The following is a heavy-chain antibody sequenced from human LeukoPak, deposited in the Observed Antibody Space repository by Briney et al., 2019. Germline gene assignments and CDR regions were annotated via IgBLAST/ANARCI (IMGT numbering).Heavy chain of an antibody. J-gene: IGHJ4*02. D-gene: IGHD3-22*01. CDR1: GGSLSGSY. CDR2: INHSGSA. Sequence: SETLSLTCAVYGGSLSGSYWSWIRQPPGKGLEWIGEINHSGSANYNPSLKSRVTLSIDKSKNQFSLNLNSVTAADTAVYYCARARRDSGYFKVDYWGQGTLVTVSS. V-gene: IGHV4-34*01. CDR3: ARARRDSGYFKVDY.